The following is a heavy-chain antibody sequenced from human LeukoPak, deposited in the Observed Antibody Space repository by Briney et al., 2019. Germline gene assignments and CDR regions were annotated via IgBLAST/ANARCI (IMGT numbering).Heavy chain of an antibody. D-gene: IGHD2-2*01. CDR2: INPNSGGT. CDR3: ARKSAVRSTIEFDF. J-gene: IGHJ4*02. CDR1: GYTFTGYY. Sequence: ASLKLTCTASGYTFTGYYINWVRQAPGQGLEWMGWINPNSGGTNYPQKFQGRVTMTSDTSISTAYMELTSLRSDDSAVYYCARKSAVRSTIEFDFWGQPTMVT. V-gene: IGHV1-2*02.